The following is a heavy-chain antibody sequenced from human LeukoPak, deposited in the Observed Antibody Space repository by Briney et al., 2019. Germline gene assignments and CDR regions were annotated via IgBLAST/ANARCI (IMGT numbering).Heavy chain of an antibody. D-gene: IGHD3-10*01. CDR2: IYSGHNT. CDR3: ARVFYASGSYFDY. Sequence: GGALRLSCAASGFTFSSYAMSWVRQAPGKGLEGASVIYSGHNTYYADSVKGRFTISRDNSKNTLYLQMNSLRAEDTAVYYCARVFYASGSYFDYWGQGTLVSVSS. V-gene: IGHV3-66*01. CDR1: GFTFSSYA. J-gene: IGHJ4*02.